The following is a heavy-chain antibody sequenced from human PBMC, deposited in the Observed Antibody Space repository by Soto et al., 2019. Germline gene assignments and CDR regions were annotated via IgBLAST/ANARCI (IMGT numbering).Heavy chain of an antibody. CDR1: GFTFSSYS. V-gene: IGHV3-48*01. CDR3: ARDSITIFGVVSDY. CDR2: ISSSSSTI. Sequence: GGSLRLSCAASGFTFSSYSMNWVRQAPGKGLEWVSYISSSSSTIYYADSVKGRFTISRDNAKNSLYLQMNSLRAEDTAVYYCARDSITIFGVVSDYWGQGTMVTVSS. J-gene: IGHJ4*02. D-gene: IGHD3-3*01.